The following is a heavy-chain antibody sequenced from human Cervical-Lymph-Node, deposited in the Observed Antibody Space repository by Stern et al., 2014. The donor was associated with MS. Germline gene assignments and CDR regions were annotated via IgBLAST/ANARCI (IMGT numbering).Heavy chain of an antibody. CDR3: ARGVGLVGYFDY. V-gene: IGHV1-69*06. D-gene: IGHD1-26*01. Sequence: QVQLVGSGAEVKKPGSSVKVSCKASGDTFSSYAINWGRQGHGPGQERMGWITPGFGTTNYEQKFQCRFTITADKSTNTAYMELMTLRSEDTAVYYCARGVGLVGYFDYWGQGTLVSVSS. CDR1: GDTFSSYA. J-gene: IGHJ4*02. CDR2: ITPGFGTT.